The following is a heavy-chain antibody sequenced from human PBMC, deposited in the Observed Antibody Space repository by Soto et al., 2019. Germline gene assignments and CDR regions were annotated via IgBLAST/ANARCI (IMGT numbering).Heavy chain of an antibody. D-gene: IGHD4-17*01. Sequence: SETLSLTCTVSGGSISSYYWSWIRQPPGKGLEWIGYIYYSGSTNYNPSLKSRVTISLDTSKNQFSLKLSSVTAADTAIYYCARSSTGYGELQYWGQGTLVTVSS. J-gene: IGHJ4*02. CDR2: IYYSGST. V-gene: IGHV4-59*01. CDR1: GGSISSYY. CDR3: ARSSTGYGELQY.